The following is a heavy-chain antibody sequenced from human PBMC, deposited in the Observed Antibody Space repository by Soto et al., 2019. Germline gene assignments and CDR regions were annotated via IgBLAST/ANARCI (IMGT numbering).Heavy chain of an antibody. J-gene: IGHJ3*02. CDR2: LYDVDGT. V-gene: IGHV3-53*01. D-gene: IGHD1-1*01. CDR3: ASWLEREHVYDI. CDR1: GLTVRGKKY. Sequence: DVQLVASGGGLIQPGGSLRLSCAALGLTVRGKKYITWVRQAPGKGLEWVSALYDVDGTYYADSAKGRFTISRDNSNNIIYLQMNSLGPDDTAVYYCASWLEREHVYDIWGLGTMVTVSS.